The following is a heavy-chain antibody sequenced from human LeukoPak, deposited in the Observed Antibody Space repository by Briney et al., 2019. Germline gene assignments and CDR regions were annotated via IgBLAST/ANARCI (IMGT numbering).Heavy chain of an antibody. CDR3: ARGLTVGTVTYFDY. J-gene: IGHJ4*02. D-gene: IGHD4-23*01. CDR1: GGSISSYY. Sequence: SETLSLTCTVSGGSISSYYWSWIRQPPGKGLEWIGYIYYSGSTNYNPSLKSRVTISVDTSKNQFTLKLSSVTAADTAVYYCARGLTVGTVTYFDYWGQGTLVTVSS. CDR2: IYYSGST. V-gene: IGHV4-59*01.